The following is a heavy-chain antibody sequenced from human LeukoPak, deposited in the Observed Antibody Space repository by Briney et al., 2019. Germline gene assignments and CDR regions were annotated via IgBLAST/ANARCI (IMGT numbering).Heavy chain of an antibody. CDR2: VFHDGTT. D-gene: IGHD2-15*01. J-gene: IGHJ6*03. V-gene: IGHV4-39*01. Sequence: SETLSLTCTVSGGSVSSYYWGWIRQPPGKGLEWLGSVFHDGTTYYSPSLKSRVTVSADTSKSQFSLKLASVTAADTGVYYCARQTCRGATCYRVDQYYYMDVWGKGTTVTVSS. CDR3: ARQTCRGATCYRVDQYYYMDV. CDR1: GGSVSSYY.